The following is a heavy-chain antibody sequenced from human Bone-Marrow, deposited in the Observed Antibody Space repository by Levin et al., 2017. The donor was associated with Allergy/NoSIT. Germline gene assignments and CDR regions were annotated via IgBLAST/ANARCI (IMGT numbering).Heavy chain of an antibody. J-gene: IGHJ3*02. Sequence: QAGGSLRLSCAASGFTFSSYGMHWVRQAPGKGLEWVAVISYDGSNKYYADSVKGRFTISRDNSKNTLYLQMNSLRAEDTAVYYCAKDRPVSDTAMVSDAFDIWGQGTMVTVSS. V-gene: IGHV3-30*18. CDR2: ISYDGSNK. CDR3: AKDRPVSDTAMVSDAFDI. D-gene: IGHD5-18*01. CDR1: GFTFSSYG.